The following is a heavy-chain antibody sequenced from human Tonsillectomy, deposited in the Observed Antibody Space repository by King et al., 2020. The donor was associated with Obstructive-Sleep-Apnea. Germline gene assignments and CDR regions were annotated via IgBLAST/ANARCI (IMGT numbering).Heavy chain of an antibody. D-gene: IGHD5-24*01. CDR2: FSGSGVST. Sequence: EVQLLESGGGLVQPGGSLRLSCAASGFTFSSYAMSWVRQAPGKGLEWVSTFSGSGVSTYYADSVKGRFTVSRDNSKKTLYLQMNSLRAEDTAVYYCAKAGRSKEMAAPVDYFDYWAQGTLVTVSS. CDR3: AKAGRSKEMAAPVDYFDY. CDR1: GFTFSSYA. V-gene: IGHV3-23*01. J-gene: IGHJ4*02.